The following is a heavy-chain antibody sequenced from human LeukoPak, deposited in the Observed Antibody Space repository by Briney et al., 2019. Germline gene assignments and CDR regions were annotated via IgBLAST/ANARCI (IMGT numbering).Heavy chain of an antibody. CDR3: ARLPGFGESC. V-gene: IGHV3-30*02. Sequence: GGPLRLSCAASGYTFSSYGMHWVRQAPGKGLEWEAFIRYDGSNKYYADSVKGRFTISRDNSKNTLYLQMNSLRAEDTAVYYCARLPGFGESCWGQGTLVTVSS. D-gene: IGHD3-10*01. J-gene: IGHJ4*02. CDR2: IRYDGSNK. CDR1: GYTFSSYG.